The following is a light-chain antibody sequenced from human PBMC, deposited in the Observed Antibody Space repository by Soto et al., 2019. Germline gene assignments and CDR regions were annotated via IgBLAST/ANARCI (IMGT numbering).Light chain of an antibody. CDR1: QSVGDK. CDR3: QQSKNWPRT. Sequence: EIVLTQSPATLSVSPGERAILSCRASQSVGDKLAWYQQKPGQAPRLLIYTTSARVTGIPARFSGSGSETEFTLTISSLQSEDFAVYYCQQSKNWPRTFGQGTKVEIK. J-gene: IGKJ1*01. CDR2: TTS. V-gene: IGKV3-15*01.